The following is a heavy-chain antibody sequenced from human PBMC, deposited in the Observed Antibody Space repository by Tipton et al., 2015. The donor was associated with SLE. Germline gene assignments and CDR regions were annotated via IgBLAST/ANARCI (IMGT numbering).Heavy chain of an antibody. CDR2: VYSSGST. Sequence: TLSLTCAVSGGSISSGGYSWSWLRQSPGKGLEWIGNVYSSGSTNYNPSLMSRVTISVDTSNNAFSLKLTSVTAADTAVYYCARIWGRPGTAAEYYFYYGMDVWGQGTTVTVSS. V-gene: IGHV4-61*08. CDR3: ARIWGRPGTAAEYYFYYGMDV. CDR1: GGSISSGGYS. D-gene: IGHD1-1*01. J-gene: IGHJ6*02.